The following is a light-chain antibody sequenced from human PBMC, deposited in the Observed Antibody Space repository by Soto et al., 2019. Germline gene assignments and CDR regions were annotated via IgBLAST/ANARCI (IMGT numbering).Light chain of an antibody. CDR1: QDITNY. CDR2: DAS. J-gene: IGKJ3*01. Sequence: DIQMTQSPSSLSASVGDRVTITCQASQDITNYLNWYQQKAGIAPKVLISDASNLETGVPPRFSGSGSGKEFTLPISGLQPEDFATYYCQQYDNLPLTFGPGTQLEIK. CDR3: QQYDNLPLT. V-gene: IGKV1-33*01.